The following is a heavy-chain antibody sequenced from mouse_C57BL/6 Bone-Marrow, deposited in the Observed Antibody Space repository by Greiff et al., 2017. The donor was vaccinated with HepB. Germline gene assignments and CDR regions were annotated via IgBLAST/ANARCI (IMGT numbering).Heavy chain of an antibody. CDR3: ARRGWGY. CDR2: IWSGGST. J-gene: IGHJ2*01. V-gene: IGHV2-2*01. CDR1: GFSLTSYG. D-gene: IGHD2-3*01. Sequence: QVQLKESGPGLVQPSQCLSITCTVSGFSLTSYGVHWVRQSPGKGLEWLGVIWSGGSTDYNAAFIYRLSISKDNSKSQVFFKMNSLQSDDTAIYYCARRGWGYWGQGTTLTVSS.